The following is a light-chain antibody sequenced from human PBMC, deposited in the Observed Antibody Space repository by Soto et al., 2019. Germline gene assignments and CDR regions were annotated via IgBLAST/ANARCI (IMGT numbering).Light chain of an antibody. CDR2: DVS. Sequence: QSALTQPASVSGSPGQSITISCTGTSSDVCSYNYVSWYQQPPGTAPKLIIYDVSNRPSGVPTRFSGSKSGNTASLTISGLQAEDEADYYCSSFTTSDTYVFGTG. CDR1: SSDVCSYNY. V-gene: IGLV2-14*01. CDR3: SSFTTSDTYV. J-gene: IGLJ1*01.